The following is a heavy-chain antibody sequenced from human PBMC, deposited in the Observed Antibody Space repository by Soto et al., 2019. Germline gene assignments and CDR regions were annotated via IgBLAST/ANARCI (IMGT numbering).Heavy chain of an antibody. CDR3: ARGLRVRYCSGGSCYSYYFDY. D-gene: IGHD2-15*01. J-gene: IGHJ4*02. CDR2: MNPNSGNT. V-gene: IGHV1-8*01. Sequence: QVQLVQSGAEVKKPGASVKVSCKASGYTFTSYDINWVRQATGQGLEWMGWMNPNSGNTGYAQKFQGRVTMTRNTSISTAYMELSSLRSEDPAVYYCARGLRVRYCSGGSCYSYYFDYWGQGTLVTVSS. CDR1: GYTFTSYD.